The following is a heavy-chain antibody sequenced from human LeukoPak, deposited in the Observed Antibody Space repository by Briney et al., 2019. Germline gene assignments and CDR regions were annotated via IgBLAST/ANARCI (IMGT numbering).Heavy chain of an antibody. Sequence: GGSLRLSCAASGFTFSSYWMSWVRQAPGKGLEWVANIKQDGSEKYYVDSVKGRFTISRDNAKNSLYLQMNSLRAEDAAVYYCARDIGGGTYNFDYWGQGTLVTVSS. CDR1: GFTFSSYW. CDR3: ARDIGGGTYNFDY. CDR2: IKQDGSEK. V-gene: IGHV3-7*01. J-gene: IGHJ4*02. D-gene: IGHD1-26*01.